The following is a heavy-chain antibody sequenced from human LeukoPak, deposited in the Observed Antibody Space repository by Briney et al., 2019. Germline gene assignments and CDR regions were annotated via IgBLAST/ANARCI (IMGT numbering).Heavy chain of an antibody. V-gene: IGHV4-39*01. CDR3: ARLKELNPASFDY. CDR2: IYYSGST. D-gene: IGHD1-26*01. Sequence: SETLSLTCTVSGGSISSSSYYWGWIRQPPGKGLEWIGSIYYSGSTYYNPSLKSRVTISVDTSKNQFSLKLSSVTAADTAVYYCARLKELNPASFDYWGQGTLVTVSS. CDR1: GGSISSSSYY. J-gene: IGHJ4*02.